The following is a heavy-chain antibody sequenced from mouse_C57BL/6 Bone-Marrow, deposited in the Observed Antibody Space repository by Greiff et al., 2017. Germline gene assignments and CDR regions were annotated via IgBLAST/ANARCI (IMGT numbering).Heavy chain of an antibody. CDR1: GYTFTSYW. V-gene: IGHV1-52*01. CDR2: IDPSDSET. CDR3: ARCYSNRCDY. D-gene: IGHD2-5*01. Sequence: QVQLQQPGAELVRPGSSVKLSCKASGYTFTSYWMHWVKQRPIQGLEWIGNIDPSDSETHYNQKFKDKATLTVDKSSSTAYMQLSSLTSEDSAVYYWARCYSNRCDYWGQGTTLTVSS. J-gene: IGHJ2*01.